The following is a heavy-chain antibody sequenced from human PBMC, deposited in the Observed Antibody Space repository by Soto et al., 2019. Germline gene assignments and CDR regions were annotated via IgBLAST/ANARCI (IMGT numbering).Heavy chain of an antibody. D-gene: IGHD2-21*02. V-gene: IGHV3-15*07. CDR2: IKSKTDGGTT. Sequence: EVQLVESGGGLVKPGGSLRLSCAASGFTFSNAWMNWVRQAPGKGLEWVGRIKSKTDGGTTDYAAPVKGRFTISRDDSKNTLYLQMNSLETEDTAVYYCTTPYGGNFRDYYYYGMDVWGQGTTVTVSS. J-gene: IGHJ6*02. CDR3: TTPYGGNFRDYYYYGMDV. CDR1: GFTFSNAW.